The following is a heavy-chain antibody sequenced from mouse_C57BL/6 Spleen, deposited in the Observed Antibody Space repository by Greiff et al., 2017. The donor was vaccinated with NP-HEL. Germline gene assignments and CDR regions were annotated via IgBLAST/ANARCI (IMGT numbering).Heavy chain of an antibody. CDR3: AIDSSGYDYAMDY. CDR2: IHPSDSDT. Sequence: VQLQQPGAELVKPGASVKVSCKASGYTFTSYWMHWVKQRPGQGLEWIGRIHPSDSDTNYNQKFKGKATLTVDKSSSTAYMQLSSLISEDSAVYYCAIDSSGYDYAMDYWGQGTSVTVSS. D-gene: IGHD3-2*02. V-gene: IGHV1-74*01. CDR1: GYTFTSYW. J-gene: IGHJ4*01.